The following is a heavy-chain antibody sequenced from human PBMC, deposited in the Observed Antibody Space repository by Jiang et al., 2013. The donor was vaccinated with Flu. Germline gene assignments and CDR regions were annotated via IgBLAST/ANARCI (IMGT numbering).Heavy chain of an antibody. CDR2: IIPIFGTA. CDR3: ARLYGDYAAYYYYYGMDV. V-gene: IGHV1-69*06. CDR1: GGTFSSYA. Sequence: SGAEVKKPGSSVKVSCKASGGTFSSYAISWVRQAPGQGLEWMGGIIPIFGTANYAQKFQGRVTITADKSTSTAYMELGSLRSEDTAVYYCARLYGDYAAYYYYYGMDVWGQGTHGSPSP. D-gene: IGHD4-17*01. J-gene: IGHJ6*02.